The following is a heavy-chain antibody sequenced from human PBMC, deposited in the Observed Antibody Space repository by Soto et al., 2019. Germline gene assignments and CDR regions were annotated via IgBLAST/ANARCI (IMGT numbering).Heavy chain of an antibody. Sequence: SVKVSCKASGGTFSSYTISWVRQAPGQGLEWMGRIIPILGIANYAQKFQGRVTITADKSTSTAYMELSSLRSEDTAVYYCARDVQQLGVVDYYYYYMDVWGKGTTVTVSS. J-gene: IGHJ6*03. CDR1: GGTFSSYT. CDR2: IIPILGIA. V-gene: IGHV1-69*04. CDR3: ARDVQQLGVVDYYYYYMDV. D-gene: IGHD6-13*01.